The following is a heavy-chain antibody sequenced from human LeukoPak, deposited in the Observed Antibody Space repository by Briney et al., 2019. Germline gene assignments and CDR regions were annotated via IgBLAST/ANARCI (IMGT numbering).Heavy chain of an antibody. Sequence: SETLSLTCTVSGGSINSGGDYGNWIRQHPGKGLEWIGYIYYSGSTDYNPSLKSRGTISVDTSKNPFSLKLSSVTAADTAIYYCVRVWGGYNTTFFDYGGQGTLVTVSS. CDR2: IYYSGST. D-gene: IGHD5-24*01. CDR3: VRVWGGYNTTFFDY. V-gene: IGHV4-31*03. J-gene: IGHJ4*02. CDR1: GGSINSGGDY.